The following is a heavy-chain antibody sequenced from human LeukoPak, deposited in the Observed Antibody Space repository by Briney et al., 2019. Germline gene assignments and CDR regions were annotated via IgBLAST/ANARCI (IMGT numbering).Heavy chain of an antibody. CDR2: IWYDGSNK. D-gene: IGHD3-22*01. V-gene: IGHV3-33*06. J-gene: IGHJ6*02. Sequence: GRSLRLSCAASGFTFSSYGMHWVRQAPGKGLERVAVIWYDGSNKYYVDSVKGRFTISRDNSKNTLYLQMNSLRAEDTAVYYCAKVGLYYYDSSGYYLKDYYYYGMDVWGQGTTVTVSS. CDR1: GFTFSSYG. CDR3: AKVGLYYYDSSGYYLKDYYYYGMDV.